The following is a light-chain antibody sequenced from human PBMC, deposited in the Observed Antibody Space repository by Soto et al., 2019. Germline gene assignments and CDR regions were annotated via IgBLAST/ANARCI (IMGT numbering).Light chain of an antibody. Sequence: DIQMTQSPSSLSASVGDRVTITCRASQSISSYLNWYQQKPGKAPKLLIYAASSLQSGVPSRFSGSGSGTDFTLTISSLQPEDFATTGLTFGGGTKVEIK. CDR1: QSISSY. V-gene: IGKV1-39*01. CDR2: AAS. CDR3: T. J-gene: IGKJ4*01.